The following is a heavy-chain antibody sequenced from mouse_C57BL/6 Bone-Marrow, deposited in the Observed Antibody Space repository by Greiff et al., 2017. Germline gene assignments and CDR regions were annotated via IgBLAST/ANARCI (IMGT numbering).Heavy chain of an antibody. J-gene: IGHJ2*01. V-gene: IGHV6-6*01. CDR1: GFTFSDAW. CDR2: IRNKANNHAT. CDR3: TAPYGNSCFDY. Sequence: EVQRVESGGGLVQPGGSMKLSCAASGFTFSDAWMDWVRQSPEKGLEWVAEIRNKANNHATYYAESGKGRFTISRAASKSSVYLQMSTLRADDTGIYYCTAPYGNSCFDYWGQGTTLTVSS. D-gene: IGHD2-1*01.